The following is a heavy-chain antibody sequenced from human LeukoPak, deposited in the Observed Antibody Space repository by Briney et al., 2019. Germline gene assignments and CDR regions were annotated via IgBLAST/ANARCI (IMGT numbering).Heavy chain of an antibody. D-gene: IGHD3-3*01. CDR2: VIPILGIA. CDR1: GGTFSSYA. CDR3: LKGVDEGYYYYGMDV. J-gene: IGHJ6*02. V-gene: IGHV1-69*04. Sequence: SVKVSFKASGGTFSSYAISWVRQAPGQGLEWMGRVIPILGIANYAQKFQGRVTITADKSTSTAYMELSSLRSEDTAVYYCLKGVDEGYYYYGMDVWGQGTTVTVSS.